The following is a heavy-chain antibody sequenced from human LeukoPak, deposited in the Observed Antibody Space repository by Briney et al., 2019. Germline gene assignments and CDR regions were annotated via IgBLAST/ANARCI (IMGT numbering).Heavy chain of an antibody. D-gene: IGHD3-16*01. V-gene: IGHV3-30*18. CDR1: GFTFSSYG. J-gene: IGHJ4*02. Sequence: GGSLRLSCAASGFTFSSYGMHWVRQAPGKGLEWVAVISYDGSNKYYADSVKGRFTASKDDARKSMYLQMNSLRAEDTAVYYCAKDRANWAIDDWGQGTQVTVSS. CDR3: AKDRANWAIDD. CDR2: ISYDGSNK.